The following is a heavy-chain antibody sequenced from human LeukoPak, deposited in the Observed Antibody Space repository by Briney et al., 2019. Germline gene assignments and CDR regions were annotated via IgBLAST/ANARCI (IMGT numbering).Heavy chain of an antibody. CDR1: GFTFSSYG. Sequence: GGSLRLSCAASGFTFSSYGMHWVRQAPGQGLEWMGWINPNSGGTNYAQKFQGRVTMTRDTSISTAYMELSRLRSDDTAVYYCARGRVVTAIHGGDFDYWGQGTLVTVSS. J-gene: IGHJ4*02. CDR3: ARGRVVTAIHGGDFDY. CDR2: INPNSGGT. V-gene: IGHV1-2*02. D-gene: IGHD2-21*02.